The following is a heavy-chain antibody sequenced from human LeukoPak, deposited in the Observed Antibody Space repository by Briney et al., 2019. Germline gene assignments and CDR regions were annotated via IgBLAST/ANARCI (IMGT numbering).Heavy chain of an antibody. V-gene: IGHV1-46*01. CDR3: ASVYNYGMDV. Sequence: ASVKVPCKASGCTVTSYYMHWVRQAPGQGLEWMGILNPSGGSTSYAQKFQGRATSTRATSTSTVYMELSSLRSEDTAVYYCASVYNYGMDVWGQGTTVIVSS. CDR1: GCTVTSYY. CDR2: LNPSGGST. J-gene: IGHJ6*02.